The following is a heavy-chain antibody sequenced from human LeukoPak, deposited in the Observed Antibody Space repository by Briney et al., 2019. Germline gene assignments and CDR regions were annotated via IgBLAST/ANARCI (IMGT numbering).Heavy chain of an antibody. CDR1: GGSISSGGYY. D-gene: IGHD6-19*01. CDR2: IYYSGST. Sequence: SETLSLTCTVSGGSISSGGYYWSWIRQHPGKGLEWIGYIYYSGSTYYNPSLKSRVTISVDTSKNQFSLKLSSVTAADTAVYYCARSLIAVAWSKNAFDIWGQGTMVTVSS. J-gene: IGHJ3*02. CDR3: ARSLIAVAWSKNAFDI. V-gene: IGHV4-31*03.